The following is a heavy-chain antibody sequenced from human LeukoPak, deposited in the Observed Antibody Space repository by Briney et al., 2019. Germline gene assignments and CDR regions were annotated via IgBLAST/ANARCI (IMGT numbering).Heavy chain of an antibody. D-gene: IGHD3-22*01. J-gene: IGHJ3*02. V-gene: IGHV4-31*03. CDR1: GGSISSGGYY. Sequence: SETQSLTCTVSGGSISSGGYYWSWIRQHPGKGLEWIGYIYYSGSTYYNPSLKSRVTISVDTSKNQFSLKLSSVTAADTAVYYCARGSLTYYDSSGYYYRAFDIWGQGTMVTVSS. CDR3: ARGSLTYYDSSGYYYRAFDI. CDR2: IYYSGST.